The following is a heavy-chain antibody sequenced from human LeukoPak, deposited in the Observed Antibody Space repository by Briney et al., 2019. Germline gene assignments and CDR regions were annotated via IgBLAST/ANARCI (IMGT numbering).Heavy chain of an antibody. V-gene: IGHV3-48*04. CDR2: ISPRGTTR. Sequence: PGGPLRLSSVASGFTFSTYNMTWVRQAPGKGLEWVSHISPRGTTRYYADSVKGRFPISRDNAKDSLYLKMSSLRVEDSAVYYCAIFSIRTGAYYLDVRGKGTTVAVSS. D-gene: IGHD2/OR15-2a*01. J-gene: IGHJ6*03. CDR1: GFTFSTYN. CDR3: AIFSIRTGAYYLDV.